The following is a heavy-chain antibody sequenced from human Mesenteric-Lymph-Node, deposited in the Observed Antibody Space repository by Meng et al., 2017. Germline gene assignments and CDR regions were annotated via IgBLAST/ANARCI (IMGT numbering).Heavy chain of an antibody. V-gene: IGHV4-30-4*01. CDR3: ARDSPGGYGYFDS. CDR1: GGSISSGDYY. D-gene: IGHD5-12*01. J-gene: IGHJ4*02. CDR2: IYYSGST. Sequence: QVQLPETGPGLVKPSQTLSLTCTVSGGSISSGDYYWSWIRQPPGKGLEWIGYIYYSGSTYYNPSLRSRITISLDTSKNQFSLNLNSVTAADAAVYYCARDSPGGYGYFDSWGQGTLVTVSS.